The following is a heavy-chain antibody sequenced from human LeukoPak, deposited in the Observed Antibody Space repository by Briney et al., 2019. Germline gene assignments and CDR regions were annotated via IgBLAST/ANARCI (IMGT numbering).Heavy chain of an antibody. CDR1: GFTFSSYS. Sequence: GGTLRLSCAASGFTFSSYSMNWVRQAPGKGLEWVSSISSSSSYIYYADSVKGRFTISRDNAKNSLYLQMNSLRAEDTAVYYCARDRSSWYEYYFDYWGQGTLVTVSS. D-gene: IGHD6-13*01. CDR2: ISSSSSYI. J-gene: IGHJ4*02. V-gene: IGHV3-21*01. CDR3: ARDRSSWYEYYFDY.